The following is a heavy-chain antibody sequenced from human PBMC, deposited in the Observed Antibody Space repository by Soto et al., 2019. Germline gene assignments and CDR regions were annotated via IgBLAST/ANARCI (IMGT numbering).Heavy chain of an antibody. CDR1: GFAFRTFG. D-gene: IGHD3-16*01. CDR3: AREVGLNIQNEYYYYGLDV. Sequence: GGSLRPSCVANGFAFRTFGMHWVRRAPDNGLDWLAVISYDRFNKNHTYSVKGPFTRSRDNSKGTLSLRMDSLRVEDTAVYYCAREVGLNIQNEYYYYGLDVWGQGTTVTVSS. V-gene: IGHV3-30*12. CDR2: ISYDRFNK. J-gene: IGHJ6*02.